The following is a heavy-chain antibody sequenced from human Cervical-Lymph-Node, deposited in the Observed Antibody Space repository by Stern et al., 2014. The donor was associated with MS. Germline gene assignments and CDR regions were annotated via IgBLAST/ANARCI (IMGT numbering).Heavy chain of an antibody. V-gene: IGHV4-31*03. D-gene: IGHD3-16*01. J-gene: IGHJ4*02. CDR2: IYYSGGP. CDR1: GGPISSGGYY. CDR3: AREGAEGLPLID. Sequence: QVQLQESGPGLVKPSQTLSLTCTVSGGPISSGGYYWSWIRQHPGKGLEWIGYIYYSGGPYYNPSLKSRVTISVDTSKNQFSLKLSSVTAADTAVYYCAREGAEGLPLIDWGQGTLVTVSS.